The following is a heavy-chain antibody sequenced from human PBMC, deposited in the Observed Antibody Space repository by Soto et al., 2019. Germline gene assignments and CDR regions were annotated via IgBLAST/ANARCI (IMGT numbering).Heavy chain of an antibody. CDR1: GFTFSSYV. D-gene: IGHD2-21*02. CDR2: ISYDGSNK. J-gene: IGHJ4*02. V-gene: IGHV3-30*18. CDR3: AKLRVAGVGDGGNSCDY. Sequence: QVQLVASVGGVVQPGRSLRLSCAASGFTFSSYVMHWVRQAPGTGLEWVAVISYDGSNKYYADSVKGRFTISRDNSKNTLYLQMNSLRAEDTAVYYCAKLRVAGVGDGGNSCDYWGQGTLVTVSS.